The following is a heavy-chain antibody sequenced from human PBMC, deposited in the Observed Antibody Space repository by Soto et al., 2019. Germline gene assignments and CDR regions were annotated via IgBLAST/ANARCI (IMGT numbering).Heavy chain of an antibody. D-gene: IGHD6-6*01. CDR1: GFTFSSYT. Sequence: GGSLRLSCAASGFTFSSYTMNWVRQAPGQGLEWVSFISSGSDYIYYADSVKGRFTISRDDATNSLVLQMSSLRAEDTAVYYCTREHVVSIFRRRQRGSSDYWSQGTLVTVSS. J-gene: IGHJ4*02. V-gene: IGHV3-21*01. CDR2: ISSGSDYI. CDR3: TREHVVSIFRRRQRGSSDY.